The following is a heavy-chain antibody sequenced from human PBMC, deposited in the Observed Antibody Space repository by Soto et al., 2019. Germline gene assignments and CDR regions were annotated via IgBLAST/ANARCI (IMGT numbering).Heavy chain of an antibody. CDR1: GGTFSSYA. V-gene: IGHV1-69*06. CDR3: ARRAWGYDNWFDP. J-gene: IGHJ5*02. D-gene: IGHD5-12*01. CDR2: IIPIFGTA. Sequence: GXSVKVSCKASGGTFSSYAISWVRQAPGQGLEWMGGIIPIFGTANYAQKFQGRVTITADKSTSTAYMELSSLRSEDTAVYYCARRAWGYDNWFDPWGQGTLVTVSS.